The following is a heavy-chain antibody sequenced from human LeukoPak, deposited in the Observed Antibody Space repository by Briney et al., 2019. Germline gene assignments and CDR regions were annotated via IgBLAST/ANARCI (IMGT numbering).Heavy chain of an antibody. D-gene: IGHD3-22*01. V-gene: IGHV4-59*01. Sequence: SETLSLTCTVSGGSISSYYWSWIRQPPGKGLEWIGYIYYSGSTNYNSSLKSRVTVSVDTSKNQFSLRLRSVTAADTAVYYCARVTGYMIEDYFDYWGQGTLVTVSS. CDR3: ARVTGYMIEDYFDY. CDR1: GGSISSYY. J-gene: IGHJ4*02. CDR2: IYYSGST.